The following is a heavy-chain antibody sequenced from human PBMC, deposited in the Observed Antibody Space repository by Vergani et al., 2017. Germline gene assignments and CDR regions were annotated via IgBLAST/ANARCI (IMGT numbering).Heavy chain of an antibody. Sequence: EVQLVESGGSLVRPGGSLILSCAVSGFTFNDYGMTWVRQTPGKGLEWVSSISYNGDRATYRDSVKGRFTVSRDSAKNSLYLQMNNLRAEDTALYYCARDENYGGQYFDSWGQGTLVTVSS. J-gene: IGHJ4*02. D-gene: IGHD4-23*01. V-gene: IGHV3-20*04. CDR3: ARDENYGGQYFDS. CDR2: ISYNGDRA. CDR1: GFTFNDYG.